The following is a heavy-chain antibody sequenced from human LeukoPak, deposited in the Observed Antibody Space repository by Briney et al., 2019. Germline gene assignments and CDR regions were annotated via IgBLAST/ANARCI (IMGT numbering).Heavy chain of an antibody. Sequence: ASVKVSCKASGYTFTSYGISWVRQAPGQGLEWMGWISAYNGNTNYAQKLQGRVTMTTDTSTSTAYMELRSLRSDDTAVYYCARAVAYGDWGDYYGMDVWGQGTTVTVSS. V-gene: IGHV1-18*01. D-gene: IGHD4-17*01. CDR1: GYTFTSYG. CDR2: ISAYNGNT. J-gene: IGHJ6*02. CDR3: ARAVAYGDWGDYYGMDV.